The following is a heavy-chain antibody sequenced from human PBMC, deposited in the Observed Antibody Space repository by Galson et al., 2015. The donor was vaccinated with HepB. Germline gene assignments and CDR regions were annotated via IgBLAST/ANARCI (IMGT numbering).Heavy chain of an antibody. CDR1: GFIFSDYY. J-gene: IGHJ6*02. CDR2: MSSRGSTI. D-gene: IGHD2-8*01. CDR3: ARMYCSNGVCLYGMDV. V-gene: IGHV3-11*01. Sequence: SLRLSCAGSGFIFSDYYMSWIRQAPGKGLEWVSYMSSRGSTIYYGDSVKGRFTISRDNAKNSLYLQMNSLRGEDTAVYYCARMYCSNGVCLYGMDVWGQGPTVTVSS.